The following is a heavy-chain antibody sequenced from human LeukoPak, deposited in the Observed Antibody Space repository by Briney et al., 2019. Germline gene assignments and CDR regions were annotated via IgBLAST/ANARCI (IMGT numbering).Heavy chain of an antibody. Sequence: GGSLRLSCAASGFIFSPYGMTWVPQAPGTGLKGVSTISSSGNPFYTDSVRGRLTISRDKSKNPVYVQMNSLRAEDTAVYYCAKDRGYFVVVTAIPWYFDLWGRGTLVTVSS. D-gene: IGHD2-21*02. V-gene: IGHV3-21*04. CDR2: ISSSGNP. CDR3: AKDRGYFVVVTAIPWYFDL. J-gene: IGHJ2*01. CDR1: GFIFSPYG.